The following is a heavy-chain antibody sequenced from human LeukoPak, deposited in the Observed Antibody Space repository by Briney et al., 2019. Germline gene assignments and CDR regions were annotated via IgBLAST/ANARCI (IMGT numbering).Heavy chain of an antibody. CDR1: GYSISSGYY. V-gene: IGHV4-38-2*01. CDR3: AGVPAGTTKRKGAGFAP. CDR2: IYHSGST. D-gene: IGHD1-1*01. Sequence: SETLSLTCAVSGYSISSGYYWGWIRQPPGKGLEWIGSIYHSGSTYYNPSLKSRVTISVDTSKNQFSLKLSSVTAADTAVYYCAGVPAGTTKRKGAGFAPGGREPLVPVS. J-gene: IGHJ5*02.